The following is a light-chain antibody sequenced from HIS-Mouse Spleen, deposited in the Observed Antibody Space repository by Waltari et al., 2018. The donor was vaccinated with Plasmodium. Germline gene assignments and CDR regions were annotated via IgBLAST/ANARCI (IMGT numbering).Light chain of an antibody. CDR1: QGISSY. CDR3: QQYYSYPYT. Sequence: ALRMTQSPSSLSASTGARVTITCRASQGISSYLAWYQQKPGKAPKLLIYAASTLQSGVPSRFSGSGSGTDFTLTISCLQSEDFATYYCQQYYSYPYTFGQGTKLEIK. V-gene: IGKV1-8*01. CDR2: AAS. J-gene: IGKJ2*01.